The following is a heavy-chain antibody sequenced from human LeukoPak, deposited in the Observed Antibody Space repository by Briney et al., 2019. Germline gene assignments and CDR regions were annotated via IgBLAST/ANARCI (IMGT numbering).Heavy chain of an antibody. J-gene: IGHJ4*02. CDR3: ARDPGKEMASTDY. Sequence: ASVKVSCKASGYTFTRYYKHWVRQAPGQGLEWMGRINPNSGGTNYAQKSQGRVTMTRDTSISTAYMELSRLRSDDTAVYYCARDPGKEMASTDYWGQGTLVTVSS. CDR2: INPNSGGT. V-gene: IGHV1-2*06. D-gene: IGHD5-24*01. CDR1: GYTFTRYY.